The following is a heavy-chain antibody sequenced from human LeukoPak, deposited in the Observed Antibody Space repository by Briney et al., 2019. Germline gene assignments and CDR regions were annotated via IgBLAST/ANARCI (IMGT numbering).Heavy chain of an antibody. CDR3: ARPGGSSSSPDFDY. D-gene: IGHD6-6*01. CDR1: GFTFSSYS. Sequence: GGSLRLSCAASGFTFSSYSMNWVRQAPGKGLEWGSYISGSSSTIYYADSVKGRFTISRDNAKNSLYLQMNSLRAEDTAVYYCARPGGSSSSPDFDYWGQGTLVTVSS. J-gene: IGHJ4*02. CDR2: ISGSSSTI. V-gene: IGHV3-48*04.